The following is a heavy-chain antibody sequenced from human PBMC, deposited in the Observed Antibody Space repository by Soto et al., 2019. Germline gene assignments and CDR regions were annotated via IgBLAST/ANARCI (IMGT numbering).Heavy chain of an antibody. CDR3: VRGGTKTLGDWFDP. V-gene: IGHV4-4*07. CDR1: GASISVFY. Sequence: SETLSLTCTVSGASISVFYWSWIRKSAGKGLEWIGRIYATGTTDYNPSLKSRGMMSVDTSKKQFSLMLRPVNVADTAVYCCVRGGTKTLGDWFDPWGQGISVTVSS. J-gene: IGHJ5*02. D-gene: IGHD1-1*01. CDR2: IYATGTT.